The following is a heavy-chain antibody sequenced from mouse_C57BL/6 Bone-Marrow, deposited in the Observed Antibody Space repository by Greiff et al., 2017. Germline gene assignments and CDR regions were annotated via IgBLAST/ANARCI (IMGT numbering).Heavy chain of an antibody. Sequence: EVQLQQSVAELVRPGASVKLSCTASGFNIKNTYMHWVKQRPEQGLEWIGRLDPANGNTKYAPKFQGTATITADTSSNTAYLQLSSLTSEATAIYYCARRPNGFYPYYFDYWGQGTTLTVSS. D-gene: IGHD2-3*01. J-gene: IGHJ2*01. CDR1: GFNIKNTY. V-gene: IGHV14-3*01. CDR2: LDPANGNT. CDR3: ARRPNGFYPYYFDY.